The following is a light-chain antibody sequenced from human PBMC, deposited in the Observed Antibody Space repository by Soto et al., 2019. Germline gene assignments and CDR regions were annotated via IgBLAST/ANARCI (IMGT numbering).Light chain of an antibody. CDR1: QSVDIY. V-gene: IGKV3-15*01. Sequence: EIVMTQSPASLSVYPGERASLSCRASQSVDIYLAWYQQRPGQAPRLLIDDTSIRAPGIPATFSGSGSGTEFTLTISSLQSEDVAVYYCKQYKDWPPITFGGGTKVQIK. CDR2: DTS. CDR3: KQYKDWPPIT. J-gene: IGKJ4*01.